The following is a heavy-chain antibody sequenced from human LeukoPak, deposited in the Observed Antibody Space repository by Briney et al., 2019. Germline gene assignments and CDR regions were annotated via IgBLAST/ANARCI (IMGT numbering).Heavy chain of an antibody. Sequence: ASVKVSCKASGYTLTAYYMHWVRQAPGQGLEWMGWINPNSGGTRYSQNFQGRVTVTRDTSISTVYMDLSRLRSDDTAVYYCAAHIYGSGSPYNWFDPWGQGTLVTVSS. V-gene: IGHV1-2*02. CDR1: GYTLTAYY. CDR3: AAHIYGSGSPYNWFDP. J-gene: IGHJ5*02. CDR2: INPNSGGT. D-gene: IGHD3-10*01.